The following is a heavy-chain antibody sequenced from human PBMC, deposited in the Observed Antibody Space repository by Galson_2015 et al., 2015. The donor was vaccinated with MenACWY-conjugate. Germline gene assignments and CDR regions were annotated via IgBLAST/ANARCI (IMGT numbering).Heavy chain of an antibody. CDR2: ISGVIGTT. D-gene: IGHD4/OR15-4a*01. CDR3: AKADKQTCYGATCYYFDS. CDR1: GFTFSTYA. Sequence: SLRLSCAASGFTFSTYAISWVRRAPGKGLEWASTISGVIGTTYQADSVKGRFTISRDDSKNTLYLQMNNLRAEDTALYVCAKADKQTCYGATCYYFDSWGQGTLVTVSS. J-gene: IGHJ4*02. V-gene: IGHV3-23*01.